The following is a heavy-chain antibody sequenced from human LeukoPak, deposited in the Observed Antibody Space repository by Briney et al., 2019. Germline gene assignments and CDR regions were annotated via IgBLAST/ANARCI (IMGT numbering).Heavy chain of an antibody. CDR2: ISSSSSYI. Sequence: GGSLRLSCAASGFTFSSYSMNWVRQAPGKGLEWVSSISSSSSYIYYADSVKGRFTISRDNAKNSLYLQMNSLRAEDTAVYYCAREVSLRYFDSRGAFDIWGQGTMVTVSS. CDR1: GFTFSSYS. J-gene: IGHJ3*02. D-gene: IGHD3-9*01. CDR3: AREVSLRYFDSRGAFDI. V-gene: IGHV3-21*01.